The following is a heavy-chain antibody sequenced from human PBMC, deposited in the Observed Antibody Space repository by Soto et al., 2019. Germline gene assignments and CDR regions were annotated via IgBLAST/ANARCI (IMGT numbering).Heavy chain of an antibody. Sequence: ASVKVSCKASGYTFTGYYMHWVRQAPGQGLEWMGWINPNSGGTNYAQKFQGWVTMTRDTSISTAYMELSRLRSDDTAVYYCAIVTDIAVANDAFDIWGQGTMVTVSS. V-gene: IGHV1-2*04. CDR3: AIVTDIAVANDAFDI. CDR1: GYTFTGYY. CDR2: INPNSGGT. D-gene: IGHD6-19*01. J-gene: IGHJ3*02.